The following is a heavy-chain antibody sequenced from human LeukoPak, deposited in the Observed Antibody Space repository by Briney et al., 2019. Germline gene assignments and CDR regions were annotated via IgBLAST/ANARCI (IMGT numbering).Heavy chain of an antibody. Sequence: ASVKVSCKASGYTFTSYYMHWVRQAPGQGLEWMGIINPSGGSTSYAQKFQGRVTMTRDTSTSTVYMELSSLRSEDTAVYYCARVRRGYSGYGSGHYWGQGTLVTVSS. D-gene: IGHD5-12*01. CDR1: GYTFTSYY. J-gene: IGHJ4*02. CDR3: ARVRRGYSGYGSGHY. V-gene: IGHV1-46*01. CDR2: INPSGGST.